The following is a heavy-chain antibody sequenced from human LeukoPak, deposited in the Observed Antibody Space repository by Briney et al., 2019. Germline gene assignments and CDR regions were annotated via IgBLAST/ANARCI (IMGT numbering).Heavy chain of an antibody. CDR1: GGSISSYY. CDR3: ARAKSSSWSKEYYYYGMDV. D-gene: IGHD6-13*01. Sequence: SETLSLTCTVSGGSISSYYWSWIRQPAGKGLEWIGRIYTSGSTNYNPSLKSRVTMSVDTSKNQFSLKLSSVTAADTAVFYCARAKSSSWSKEYYYYGMDVWGQGTTVTVSS. CDR2: IYTSGST. V-gene: IGHV4-4*07. J-gene: IGHJ6*02.